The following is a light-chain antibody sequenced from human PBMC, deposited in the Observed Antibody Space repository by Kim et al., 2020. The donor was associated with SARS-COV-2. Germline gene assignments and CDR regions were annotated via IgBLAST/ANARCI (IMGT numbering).Light chain of an antibody. V-gene: IGKV1-5*03. J-gene: IGKJ1*01. CDR1: QSISSW. CDR2: KAS. CDR3: QQYNIYSPCT. Sequence: DIQMTQSPSTLSASVGDRVTITCRASQSISSWLAWYQQKPGKAPKLLIYKASSLESGVPSRFSGSGSGTEFTLTISSLQPDDFATYYCQQYNIYSPCTFGQGTKVDIK.